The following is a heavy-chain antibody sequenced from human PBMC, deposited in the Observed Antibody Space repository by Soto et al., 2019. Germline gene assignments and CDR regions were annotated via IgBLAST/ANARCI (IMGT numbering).Heavy chain of an antibody. J-gene: IGHJ4*02. Sequence: SEILSLTCTVSGGSISGSSYYWGWIRQPPGKGLEWIGSIYYSGSTYYNPSLKSRVTISVDTSKNQFSLKLSSVTAADTAVYYCMLGSGWKDFDYWGQGTLVTVSS. CDR2: IYYSGST. CDR1: GGSISGSSYY. V-gene: IGHV4-39*01. D-gene: IGHD3-22*01. CDR3: MLGSGWKDFDY.